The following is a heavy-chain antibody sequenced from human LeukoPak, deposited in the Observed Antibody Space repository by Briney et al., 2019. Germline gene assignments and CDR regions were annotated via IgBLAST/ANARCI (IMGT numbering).Heavy chain of an antibody. J-gene: IGHJ1*01. CDR1: GFTFTSHL. CDR2: ISTSGSAI. V-gene: IGHV3-48*03. Sequence: GGSLRLSCAASGFTFTSHLMNWVRQAPGKGLEWVSWISTSGSAIYYADSVKGRFNISRDNSKSSLYLQMNSLRSEDSALYYCAKDNQRGGFQHWGQGTLVTVSS. D-gene: IGHD3-16*01. CDR3: AKDNQRGGFQH.